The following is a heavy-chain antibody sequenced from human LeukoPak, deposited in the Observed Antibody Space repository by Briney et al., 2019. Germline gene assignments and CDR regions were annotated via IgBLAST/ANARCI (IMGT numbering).Heavy chain of an antibody. CDR3: ARLQVHCGGDCYTRWFDP. D-gene: IGHD2-21*02. V-gene: IGHV4-59*08. J-gene: IGHJ5*02. CDR2: IYYSGST. Sequence: SETLTLTCTVSGGSVSSYYWSWIRQPPGKGLEWIAYIYYSGSTKYNPSLKSRVTISLDRSKNQFSPKLRSVTAADTAVYYCARLQVHCGGDCYTRWFDPWGQGTLVTVSS. CDR1: GGSVSSYY.